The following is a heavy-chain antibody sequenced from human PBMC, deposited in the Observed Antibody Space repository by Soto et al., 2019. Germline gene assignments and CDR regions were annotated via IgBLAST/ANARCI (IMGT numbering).Heavy chain of an antibody. CDR2: INAGNGNT. Sequence: QVQLVQSGAEVKKPGASVKVSCKASGYTFTNYAMHWVRQAPGQRLEWMGWINAGNGNTKYSQKFQGRVTITRGTSASTVYMELSSLRSEETAVYSWATGGSIYWYIDLWGRGTLVTVSS. D-gene: IGHD1-26*01. V-gene: IGHV1-3*01. CDR3: ATGGSIYWYIDL. J-gene: IGHJ2*01. CDR1: GYTFTNYA.